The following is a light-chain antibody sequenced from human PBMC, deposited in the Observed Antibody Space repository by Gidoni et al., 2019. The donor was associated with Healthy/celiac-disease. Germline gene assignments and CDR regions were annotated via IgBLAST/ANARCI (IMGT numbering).Light chain of an antibody. CDR2: GAS. CDR1: QSVSSSY. CDR3: QQYGSSPR. Sequence: ELVLPQSPGTLSLSPGERATLSCRASQSVSSSYLAWYQQKPGQAPRLLIYGASSRATGIPDRFSGSGYGTDFTRTISRLEPEDCAVYYCQQYGSSPRFGPGTKVDIK. J-gene: IGKJ3*01. V-gene: IGKV3-20*01.